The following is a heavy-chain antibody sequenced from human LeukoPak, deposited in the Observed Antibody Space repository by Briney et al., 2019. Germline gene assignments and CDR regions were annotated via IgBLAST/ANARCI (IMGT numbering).Heavy chain of an antibody. D-gene: IGHD2-2*02. J-gene: IGHJ4*02. V-gene: IGHV1-8*03. CDR1: GYTFTSYD. CDR3: ARIPASYEESVE. CDR2: MNPNSGNT. Sequence: ASVKVSCKASGYTFTSYDINWVRQATGQGLEWMGWMNPNSGNTGYAQKFQGRVTITRNTSISTAYMELSSLRSEDTAVYYCARIPASYEESVEWGQGTLVTVSS.